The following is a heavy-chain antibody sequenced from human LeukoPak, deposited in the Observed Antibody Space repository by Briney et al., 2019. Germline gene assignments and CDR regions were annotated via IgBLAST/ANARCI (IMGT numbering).Heavy chain of an antibody. CDR3: AGGNFGYWFDP. J-gene: IGHJ5*02. CDR1: GFTFRSYS. Sequence: GWSLRLSCVASGFTFRSYSMNWVRQAPGKGVKWVSSITSSSNYIYYADSVKGRFTISRDNAKNSLYLQMNSLRAEDTAVYYCAGGNFGYWFDPWGQGTLVTVSS. D-gene: IGHD4-23*01. V-gene: IGHV3-21*01. CDR2: ITSSSNYI.